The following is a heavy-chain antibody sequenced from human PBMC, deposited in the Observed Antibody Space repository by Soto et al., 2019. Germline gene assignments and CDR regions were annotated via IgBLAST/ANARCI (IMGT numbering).Heavy chain of an antibody. CDR2: IIPILGIA. V-gene: IGHV1-69*02. D-gene: IGHD2-21*01. Sequence: QVQLVQSGAEVKKPGSSVKVSYKASGGTFSSYTISWVRQAPGQGLEWMGRIIPILGIANYAQKFQGRVTITADKSTSTAYMELSSLRSEDTAVYYCASSHTPGYFDYWGQGTLVTVSS. CDR1: GGTFSSYT. CDR3: ASSHTPGYFDY. J-gene: IGHJ4*02.